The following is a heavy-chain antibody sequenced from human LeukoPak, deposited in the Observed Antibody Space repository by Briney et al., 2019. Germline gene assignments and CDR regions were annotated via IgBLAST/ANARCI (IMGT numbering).Heavy chain of an antibody. D-gene: IGHD3-10*01. CDR2: IYSRGST. CDR3: ARSRGPMVRGVITN. Sequence: KPSETLSLTCIVSGGSISSSNYYWGWIRQSPGKGLEWIGSIYSRGSTYYNPSLKSRVIVSSDMSKNQFSLKLSSVTAADTAVYYCARSRGPMVRGVITNWGQGTLVTVSP. V-gene: IGHV4-39*07. CDR1: GGSISSSNYY. J-gene: IGHJ4*02.